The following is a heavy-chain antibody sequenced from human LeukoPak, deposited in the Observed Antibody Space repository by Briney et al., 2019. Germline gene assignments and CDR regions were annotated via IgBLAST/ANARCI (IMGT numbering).Heavy chain of an antibody. CDR3: ARGLSSSGSYYYYYMDV. CDR1: GYTFTSYD. D-gene: IGHD6-6*01. V-gene: IGHV1-8*03. J-gene: IGHJ6*03. Sequence: ASVKVSCKASGYTFTSYDINWVRQATGQGPEWMGWMNPNSGNTGYAQKFQGRVTITRNTSISTAYMELSSLRSEDTAVYYCARGLSSSGSYYYYYMDVWGKGTTVTVSS. CDR2: MNPNSGNT.